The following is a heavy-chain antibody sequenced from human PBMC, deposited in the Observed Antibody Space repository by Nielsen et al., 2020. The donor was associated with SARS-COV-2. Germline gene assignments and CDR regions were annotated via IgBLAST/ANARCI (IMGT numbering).Heavy chain of an antibody. J-gene: IGHJ5*02. CDR3: ARDSPVTSLGFYLDP. V-gene: IGHV5-10-1*01. D-gene: IGHD4-17*01. CDR2: IDPDDSYI. Sequence: GGSLRLSCQGSGYSFTNYWISWARQMPGKGLEWMGRIDPDDSYINYNPSFQGHVIISADKSINTAFLQWSSLEASDTAVYYCARDSPVTSLGFYLDPWGQGTRVTVSS. CDR1: GYSFTNYW.